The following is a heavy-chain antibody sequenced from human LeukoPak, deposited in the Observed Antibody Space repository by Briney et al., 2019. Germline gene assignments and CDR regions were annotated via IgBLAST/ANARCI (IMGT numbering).Heavy chain of an antibody. V-gene: IGHV1-2*02. D-gene: IGHD6-19*01. CDR3: ARRAVAYYYYYYMDV. CDR1: GYTFTGYY. J-gene: IGHJ6*03. Sequence: GASVKVSCKASGYTFTGYYMHWVRQAPGQGLEWMGWINPNSGGTNYAQKFQGRVTMTRDTSISTAYMELSRLRSEDTAVYYCARRAVAYYYYYYMDVWGKGTTVTVSS. CDR2: INPNSGGT.